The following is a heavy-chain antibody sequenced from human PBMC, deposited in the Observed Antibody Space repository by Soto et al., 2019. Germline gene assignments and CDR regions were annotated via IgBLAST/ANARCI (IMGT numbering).Heavy chain of an antibody. V-gene: IGHV1-8*01. J-gene: IGHJ6*02. Sequence: ASVKFSCKASGYTFTSYDINWVRQATGQGLECMGWMNPNSGNTGYAQKFQGRVTMTRXTXXSXXXMXLXSLRSEXTAVYYCARGRGLHYGMDVWGQGTTVTVSS. CDR1: GYTFTSYD. CDR3: ARGRGLHYGMDV. CDR2: MNPNSGNT. D-gene: IGHD3-10*01.